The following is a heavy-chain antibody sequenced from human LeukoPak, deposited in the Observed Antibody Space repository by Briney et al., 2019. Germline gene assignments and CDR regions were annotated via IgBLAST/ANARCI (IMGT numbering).Heavy chain of an antibody. D-gene: IGHD1-20*01. J-gene: IGHJ5*02. V-gene: IGHV3-30*03. CDR1: GFTFSSYG. CDR2: ISYDGSNK. Sequence: LPGGSLRLSCAASGFTFSSYGMRWVRQAPGKGLEWVAVISYDGSNKYYADSVKGRFTISRDNSKNTLYLQMNSLRAEDSGVYYCGRWGITAALDRWGQGILVTVSS. CDR3: GRWGITAALDR.